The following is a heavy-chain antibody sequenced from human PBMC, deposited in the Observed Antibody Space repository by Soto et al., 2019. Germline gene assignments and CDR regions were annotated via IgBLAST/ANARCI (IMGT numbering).Heavy chain of an antibody. V-gene: IGHV3-23*01. J-gene: IGHJ3*02. CDR1: EFTVSGHA. D-gene: IGHD2-15*01. CDR2: INADGGT. Sequence: EVQVLESGGGLVQPGGSLRLSCEGSEFTVSGHAMTWIRQASGKGSEWVSTINADGGTYYADSVEGRFAMSRDTSENTLYLQMNSMGAKNPAAYYWAPLVACSGGSCQYDAFAIRGQGTMVTVSS. CDR3: APLVACSGGSCQYDAFAI.